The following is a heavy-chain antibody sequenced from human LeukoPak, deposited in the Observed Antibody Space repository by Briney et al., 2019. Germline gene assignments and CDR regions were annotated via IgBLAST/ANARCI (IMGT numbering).Heavy chain of an antibody. J-gene: IGHJ4*02. Sequence: SETLSLTCTVSGGSISSSSYYWGWIRQPPGKGLEWIGSIYYSGSTYYNPSLESRVTISVDTSKNQFSLKLSSVTAADTAVYYCASGIPPSGLLLWFGELIWGQGTLVTVSS. D-gene: IGHD3-10*01. V-gene: IGHV4-39*01. CDR3: ASGIPPSGLLLWFGELI. CDR1: GGSISSSSYY. CDR2: IYYSGST.